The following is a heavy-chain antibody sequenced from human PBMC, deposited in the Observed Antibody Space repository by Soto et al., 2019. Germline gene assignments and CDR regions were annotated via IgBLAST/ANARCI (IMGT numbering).Heavy chain of an antibody. Sequence: EVQLVESGGGLVQPGGSLKLSCAASGFTFSSYWMHWVREAPGKGLVWVSRINSDGSSTSYADSVKGRFTISRDNAKNTLYLQMNSLRAEDTAVYYCAREGAYNDFWSGYWAYWGQGTLVTVSS. V-gene: IGHV3-74*01. J-gene: IGHJ4*02. CDR3: AREGAYNDFWSGYWAY. CDR1: GFTFSSYW. D-gene: IGHD3-3*01. CDR2: INSDGSST.